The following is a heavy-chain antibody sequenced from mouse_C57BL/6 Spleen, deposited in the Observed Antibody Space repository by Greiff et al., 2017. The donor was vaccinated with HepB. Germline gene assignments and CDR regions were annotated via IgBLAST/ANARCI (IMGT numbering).Heavy chain of an antibody. Sequence: VQLQESGPELVKPGASVKISCKASGYAFSSSWMNWVKQRPGKGLEWIGRIYPGDGDTNYNGKFKGKTTLTADKSSSTAYMQLSSLTSEDSAVYFCARWDCYGKGWYFDVWGTGTTVTVSS. CDR2: IYPGDGDT. D-gene: IGHD1-1*01. CDR3: ARWDCYGKGWYFDV. J-gene: IGHJ1*03. V-gene: IGHV1-82*01. CDR1: GYAFSSSW.